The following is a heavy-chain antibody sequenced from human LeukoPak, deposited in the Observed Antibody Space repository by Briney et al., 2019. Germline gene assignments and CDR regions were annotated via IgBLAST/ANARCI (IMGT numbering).Heavy chain of an antibody. Sequence: ASVKVSFKASGYTFTIYGISWVRQAPGQGGEGMGWISAYNGNTNYAQKLQGRVTITTDTSTSTAYMELRSLRSDDTAVYYCARRDYYGDYGDAFDIWGQGTMVTVSS. CDR1: GYTFTIYG. J-gene: IGHJ3*02. D-gene: IGHD4-17*01. V-gene: IGHV1-18*01. CDR3: ARRDYYGDYGDAFDI. CDR2: ISAYNGNT.